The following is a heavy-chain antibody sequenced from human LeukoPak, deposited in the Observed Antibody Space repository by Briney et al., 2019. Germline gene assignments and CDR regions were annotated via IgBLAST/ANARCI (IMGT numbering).Heavy chain of an antibody. Sequence: GRSLRLSCAASGFTFSSYGMHWVRQAPGKGLEGVAVISYDGSNKYYADAVKGPFTISRDNSKNTISLQMNSLRAEDTAVYYCAKGVAPLRGSSSWFAEVNWFDPWGQGTLVTVSS. J-gene: IGHJ5*02. V-gene: IGHV3-30*18. CDR3: AKGVAPLRGSSSWFAEVNWFDP. D-gene: IGHD6-13*01. CDR1: GFTFSSYG. CDR2: ISYDGSNK.